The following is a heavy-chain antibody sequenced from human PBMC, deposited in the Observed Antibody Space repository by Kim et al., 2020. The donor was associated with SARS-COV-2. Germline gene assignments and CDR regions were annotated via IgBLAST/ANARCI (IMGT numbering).Heavy chain of an antibody. D-gene: IGHD3-22*01. V-gene: IGHV3-30*07. CDR3: ARGALDDSSGYYSDAFDI. Sequence: VKGGCTITRDNSKNTLYLQMNSLRAEDTAVYYCARGALDDSSGYYSDAFDIWGQGTMVTVSS. J-gene: IGHJ3*02.